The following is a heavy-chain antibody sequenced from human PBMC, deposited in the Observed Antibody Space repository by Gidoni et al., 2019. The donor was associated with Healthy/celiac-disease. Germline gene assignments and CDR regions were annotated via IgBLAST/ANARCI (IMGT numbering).Heavy chain of an antibody. V-gene: IGHV4-59*01. CDR1: GGSISSYY. D-gene: IGHD6-13*01. CDR2: IYYSGST. CDR3: ARADRYSSPVDY. Sequence: QVQLQESGPGLVQPSETLSLTCTVSGGSISSYYWSWIRQPPGKGLEWIGYIYYSGSTNYNPSLKSRVTISVDTSKNQFSLKLSSVTAADTAVYYCARADRYSSPVDYWGQGTLVTVSS. J-gene: IGHJ4*02.